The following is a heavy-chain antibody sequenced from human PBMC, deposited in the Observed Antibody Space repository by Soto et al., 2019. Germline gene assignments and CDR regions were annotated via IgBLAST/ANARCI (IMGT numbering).Heavy chain of an antibody. CDR1: VGNFRSQS. J-gene: IGHJ6*04. CDR2: SIPVLGVA. D-gene: IGHD6-13*01. V-gene: IGHV1-69*02. CDR3: SSARDVAAPGTVNTKYCYGMDV. Sequence: QVQLVQSGAEVKKPGSSVKVSCKASVGNFRSQSISISWVRQAPGQGLEWRGRSIPVLGVANYAQKFQGRVTNHADKSKSTAHVGMRSQRSEDTATYCRSSARDVAAPGTVNTKYCYGMDVWGTGNTVTVS.